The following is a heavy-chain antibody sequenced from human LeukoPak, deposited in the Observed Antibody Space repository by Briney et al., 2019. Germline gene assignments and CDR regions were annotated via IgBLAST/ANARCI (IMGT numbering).Heavy chain of an antibody. CDR2: INPNSGGT. CDR3: ARAGSHDYYDSSGYYPFDY. CDR1: GYTFTSYY. V-gene: IGHV1-2*04. D-gene: IGHD3-22*01. J-gene: IGHJ4*02. Sequence: ASVKVSCKASGYTFTSYYMHWVRQAPGQGLEWMGWINPNSGGTNYAQKFQGWVTMTRDTSISTAYMELSRLRSDDTAVYYCARAGSHDYYDSSGYYPFDYWGQGTLVTVSS.